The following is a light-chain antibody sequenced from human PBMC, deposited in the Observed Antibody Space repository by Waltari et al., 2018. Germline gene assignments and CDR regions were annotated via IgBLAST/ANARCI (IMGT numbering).Light chain of an antibody. CDR3: SSYISSSTLEL. Sequence: QSALTQPASVSGSPGQSIPISCTGTSSDVGTYHYVSWYPQPPGKTPKLIIFNASIRPSGLSNRFSGSKSGNTASLTISGLQAEDEADYYCSSYISSSTLELYGGGTSLTVL. J-gene: IGLJ2*01. V-gene: IGLV2-14*03. CDR2: NAS. CDR1: SSDVGTYHY.